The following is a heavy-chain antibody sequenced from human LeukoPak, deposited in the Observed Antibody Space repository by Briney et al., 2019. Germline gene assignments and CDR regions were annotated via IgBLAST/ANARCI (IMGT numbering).Heavy chain of an antibody. CDR2: IYHSGST. Sequence: SETLSLTCAVSGYSISSGYYWGWIRQPPGKGLEWIGSIYHSGSTYYNPSLKSRVTISVDTSKNQFSLKLSSVTAADTAVYYCARLHMGATSTPLDYWGQGTLVTVSS. D-gene: IGHD1-26*01. J-gene: IGHJ4*02. CDR3: ARLHMGATSTPLDY. V-gene: IGHV4-38-2*01. CDR1: GYSISSGYY.